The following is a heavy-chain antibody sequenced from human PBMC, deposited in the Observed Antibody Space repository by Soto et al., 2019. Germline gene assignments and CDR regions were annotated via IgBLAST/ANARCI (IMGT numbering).Heavy chain of an antibody. V-gene: IGHV3-7*01. CDR3: VRDIVTTRFTGLDY. D-gene: IGHD3-3*01. Sequence: EVHLVESGGGLVQPGGSLRLSCAASGLTFSSYWMNWVRQAPGKGLEWVANIKQDGSEKNYVDSVKGRVTISRDNAKDSLYLQMNSLRAEDTAVYYCVRDIVTTRFTGLDYWGQGILVTVSS. CDR1: GLTFSSYW. CDR2: IKQDGSEK. J-gene: IGHJ4*02.